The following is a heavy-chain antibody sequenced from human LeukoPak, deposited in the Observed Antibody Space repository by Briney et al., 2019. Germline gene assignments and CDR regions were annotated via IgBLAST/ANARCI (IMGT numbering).Heavy chain of an antibody. V-gene: IGHV3-74*01. CDR3: SRGDPYGGNSGGFDF. CDR1: GFTFSIYW. D-gene: IGHD4-23*01. Sequence: GGSLRLPCAASGFTFSIYWMHWVRQVPGKGLVWVSRINGDGRGTNYADSVKGRFTISRDNAKNTLYLQMINLRVEDTAVYYCSRGDPYGGNSGGFDFWGQGTLVTVSS. J-gene: IGHJ4*02. CDR2: INGDGRGT.